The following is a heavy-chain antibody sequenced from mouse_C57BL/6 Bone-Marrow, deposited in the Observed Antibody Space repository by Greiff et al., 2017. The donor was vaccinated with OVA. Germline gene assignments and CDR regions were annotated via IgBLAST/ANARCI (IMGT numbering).Heavy chain of an antibody. Sequence: QVQLQQPGAELVMPGASVKLSCKASGYTFTSYWMHWVKQRPGQGLEWIGEIDPSDSYTNYNQKFKGKSTLTVDKSSSTAYMQLSSLTSEDSAVYYCARRDYGSSSSYWYCDVWGTGTTVTVSS. J-gene: IGHJ1*03. CDR1: GYTFTSYW. V-gene: IGHV1-69*01. CDR2: IDPSDSYT. CDR3: ARRDYGSSSSYWYCDV. D-gene: IGHD1-1*01.